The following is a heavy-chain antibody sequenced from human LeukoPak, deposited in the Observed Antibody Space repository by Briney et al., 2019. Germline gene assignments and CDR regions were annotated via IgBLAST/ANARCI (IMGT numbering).Heavy chain of an antibody. D-gene: IGHD3-10*01. CDR1: GYTFTSYG. Sequence: ASVKVSCKASGYTFTSYGISWVRQAPGQGLEWMGWISAYNGNTNYAQKLQGRVTMTTDTSTSTAYMELRSLRSDDTAVYYCARDTLIGVLWFGENQIDYWGQGTLVTVSS. J-gene: IGHJ4*02. V-gene: IGHV1-18*01. CDR3: ARDTLIGVLWFGENQIDY. CDR2: ISAYNGNT.